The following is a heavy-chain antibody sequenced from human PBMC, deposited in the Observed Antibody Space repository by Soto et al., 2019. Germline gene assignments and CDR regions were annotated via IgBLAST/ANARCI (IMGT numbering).Heavy chain of an antibody. CDR2: IIPIFGTA. Sequence: SVKVSCKVSGGTFSSYAISWVRQAPGQGLEWMGGIIPIFGTANYAQKFQGRVTITADESTSTAYMELSSLRSEDTAVYYCARKHRITMVRGVIISDNYYYYGMDVWGQGTTVTVSS. J-gene: IGHJ6*02. CDR3: ARKHRITMVRGVIISDNYYYYGMDV. CDR1: GGTFSSYA. D-gene: IGHD3-10*01. V-gene: IGHV1-69*13.